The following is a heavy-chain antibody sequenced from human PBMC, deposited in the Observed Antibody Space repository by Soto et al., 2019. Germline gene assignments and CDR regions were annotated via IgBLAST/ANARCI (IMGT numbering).Heavy chain of an antibody. CDR1: GGSISSYY. V-gene: IGHV4-59*12. CDR3: ARESKQLPTSYFDC. J-gene: IGHJ4*02. D-gene: IGHD6-13*01. Sequence: SETLSLTCTVSGGSISSYYWSWIRQPPGKGLEWIGYIYYSGSTYYNPSLKTRVTISVDRSKNQFSLKLSSVTAADTAVYYCARESKQLPTSYFDCWGQGALVTVSS. CDR2: IYYSGST.